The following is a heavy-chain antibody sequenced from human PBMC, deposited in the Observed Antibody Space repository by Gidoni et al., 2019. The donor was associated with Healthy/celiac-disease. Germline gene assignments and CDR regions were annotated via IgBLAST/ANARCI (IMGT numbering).Heavy chain of an antibody. D-gene: IGHD2-15*01. CDR2: INQSGST. Sequence: SFRGYYWSWIRQPPGKGLEWIGEINQSGSTNYNPSLKSRVTISVDTSKNQFSLKLSSVTAADTAVYYCARGPRGRGYANPIFDYWGQGTLVTVSS. CDR3: ARGPRGRGYANPIFDY. J-gene: IGHJ4*02. V-gene: IGHV4-34*01. CDR1: SFRGYY.